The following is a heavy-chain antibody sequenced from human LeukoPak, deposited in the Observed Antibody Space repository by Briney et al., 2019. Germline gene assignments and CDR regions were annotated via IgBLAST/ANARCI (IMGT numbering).Heavy chain of an antibody. CDR3: AELGITMIGGV. CDR2: ISSSGSTI. Sequence: GGSLRLSCAASGFTFSNFWMSWVRQAPGKGLEWVSYISSSGSTIYYADSVKGRFTISRDNAKNSLYLQMNSLRAEDTAVYYCAELGITMIGGVWGKGTTVTISS. V-gene: IGHV3-48*04. D-gene: IGHD3-10*02. J-gene: IGHJ6*04. CDR1: GFTFSNFW.